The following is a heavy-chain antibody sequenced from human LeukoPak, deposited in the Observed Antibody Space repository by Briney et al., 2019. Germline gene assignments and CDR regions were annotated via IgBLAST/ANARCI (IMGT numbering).Heavy chain of an antibody. Sequence: SETLSLACAVYGGSFSGYYWSWIRQPPGKGLEWIGEINHSGSTNYNPSLKSRVTISVDTSKNQFSLKLSSVTAADTAVYYCARVNSSSDYWGQGTLVTVSS. D-gene: IGHD6-6*01. CDR3: ARVNSSSDY. CDR2: INHSGST. J-gene: IGHJ4*02. CDR1: GGSFSGYY. V-gene: IGHV4-34*01.